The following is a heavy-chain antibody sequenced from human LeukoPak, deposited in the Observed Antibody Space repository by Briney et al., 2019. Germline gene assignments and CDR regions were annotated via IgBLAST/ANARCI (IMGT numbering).Heavy chain of an antibody. Sequence: GGSLRLSCAASGFTFSSYGMHWVRQAPGKGLEWVAVISNEGSTKYYVDSVKGRFTISRDNSKNTLYLQMISLRAGDTAVYYCAKYLDGCGFVDYWGQGTLVTVSS. CDR1: GFTFSSYG. D-gene: IGHD5-24*01. J-gene: IGHJ4*02. V-gene: IGHV3-30*18. CDR3: AKYLDGCGFVDY. CDR2: ISNEGSTK.